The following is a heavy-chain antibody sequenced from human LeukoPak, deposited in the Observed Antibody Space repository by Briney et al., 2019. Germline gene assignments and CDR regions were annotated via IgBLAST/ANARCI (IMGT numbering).Heavy chain of an antibody. Sequence: GGSLRLSCAASGFTVSSNYMSWVRQAPGKGLEWVSVIYSGGSTFYADSVKGRFTISRDNSKNTLYLQMNSLRAEDTAVYYCANLPPTMSHDYWGQGTLVTVSS. V-gene: IGHV3-53*01. J-gene: IGHJ4*02. CDR1: GFTVSSNY. CDR2: IYSGGST. D-gene: IGHD3-10*02. CDR3: ANLPPTMSHDY.